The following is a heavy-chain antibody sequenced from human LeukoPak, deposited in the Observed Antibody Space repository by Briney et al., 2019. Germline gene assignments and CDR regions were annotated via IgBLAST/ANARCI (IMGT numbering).Heavy chain of an antibody. V-gene: IGHV3-21*04. CDR3: ARGQRNRVTLLGVITVWYYGMDV. J-gene: IGHJ6*02. Sequence: PGGSLRLSCAASGFTFSSYSMNWVRQAPGKGLEWVSSISSSSSYIYYADSVKGRFTISRDNAKNSLYLQMNSLRAEDTAVYYCARGQRNRVTLLGVITVWYYGMDVWGQGTTVTVSS. CDR1: GFTFSSYS. CDR2: ISSSSSYI. D-gene: IGHD3-22*01.